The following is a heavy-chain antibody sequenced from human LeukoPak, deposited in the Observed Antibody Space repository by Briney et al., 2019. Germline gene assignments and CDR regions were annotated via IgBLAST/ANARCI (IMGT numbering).Heavy chain of an antibody. V-gene: IGHV3-30-3*01. CDR1: GFTFSSYA. CDR2: ISYDGSNK. CDR3: ARSGGYGWDY. D-gene: IGHD5-12*01. Sequence: GGSLRLSCAASGFTFSSYAMHWVRQAPGKGLEWVAVISYDGSNKYYADSVKGRFTISRDNAENSLFLQMNNLRVDDTAVYYCARSGGYGWDYWGQGAVVTVSS. J-gene: IGHJ4*02.